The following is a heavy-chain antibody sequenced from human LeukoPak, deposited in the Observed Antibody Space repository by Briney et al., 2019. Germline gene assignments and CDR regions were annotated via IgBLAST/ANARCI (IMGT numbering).Heavy chain of an antibody. D-gene: IGHD4-23*01. J-gene: IGHJ4*02. Sequence: SETLSLTCTVSGGSISSSSYYWGWIRQPPGKGLEWIGSICYSGSTYYNPSLKSRVTISVDTSKNQFSLKLSSVTAVDTAVYYCAKSVDGGNSPFDYWGQGTLVTVSS. CDR3: AKSVDGGNSPFDY. CDR2: ICYSGST. CDR1: GGSISSSSYY. V-gene: IGHV4-39*07.